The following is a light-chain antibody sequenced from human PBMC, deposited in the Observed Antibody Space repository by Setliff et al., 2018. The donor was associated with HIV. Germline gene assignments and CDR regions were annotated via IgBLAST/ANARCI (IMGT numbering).Light chain of an antibody. CDR3: SSYTNSNTLPYV. Sequence: QSALTQPASVSGSPGQSITISCTGTSSDIGTYKYVSWYQQHPGKAPKLMIFEVNNRPSGVSDRFSGSKSGYTASLTISGLQAEDEADYYCSSYTNSNTLPYVFGTGTKVTVL. CDR2: EVN. CDR1: SSDIGTYKY. J-gene: IGLJ1*01. V-gene: IGLV2-14*01.